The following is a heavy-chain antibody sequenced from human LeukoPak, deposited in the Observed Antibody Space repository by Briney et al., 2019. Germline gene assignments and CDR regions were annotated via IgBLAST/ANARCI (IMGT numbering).Heavy chain of an antibody. V-gene: IGHV5-51*01. Sequence: GESLKISCKGSGYSFTSYWIGWVRQMPGKGLEWMGIIYPGDSDTRYSPSFQGQVIISADKSISTAYLQWSSLKASDTAMYYCARQGDSSGYWFGYFDYWGQGTLVTVSS. CDR3: ARQGDSSGYWFGYFDY. CDR2: IYPGDSDT. J-gene: IGHJ4*02. CDR1: GYSFTSYW. D-gene: IGHD3-22*01.